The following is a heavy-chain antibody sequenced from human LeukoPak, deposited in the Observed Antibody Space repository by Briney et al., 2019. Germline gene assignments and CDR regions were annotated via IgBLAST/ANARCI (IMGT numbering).Heavy chain of an antibody. D-gene: IGHD3-10*01. CDR2: IDPSDSYT. CDR3: ARRPRNYGSGSFDY. J-gene: IGHJ4*02. Sequence: GESLKISCKGSGYSFTSYCINWVRQMPGKGLEWMERIDPSDSYTNYSPSFQGHVTVSADKSISTAYLQWSSLKALDTAMYYCARRPRNYGSGSFDYWGQGTLVTVSS. V-gene: IGHV5-10-1*01. CDR1: GYSFTSYC.